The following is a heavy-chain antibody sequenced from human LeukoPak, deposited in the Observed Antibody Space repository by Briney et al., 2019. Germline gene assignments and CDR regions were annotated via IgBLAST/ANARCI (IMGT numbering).Heavy chain of an antibody. V-gene: IGHV3-23*01. CDR1: QFTFTSYD. CDR3: AKVATWTYFDS. Sequence: PGGSLRLSCAASQFTFTSYDMSWVRQAPGRGLEWVSSIGDSGVPTYYADSVKGRFTISRDNSQNTLYLQMNSLRADDTAVYYCAKVATWTYFDSWGQGTLVTVSS. D-gene: IGHD3/OR15-3a*01. CDR2: IGDSGVPT. J-gene: IGHJ4*02.